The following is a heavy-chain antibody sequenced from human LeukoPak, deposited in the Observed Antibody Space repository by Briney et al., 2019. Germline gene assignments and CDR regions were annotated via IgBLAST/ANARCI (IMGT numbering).Heavy chain of an antibody. Sequence: SETLSLTCAVYGGSFSDYYWSWIRQPPGKGLEWIGYIYNSGSTNSNPSLKSRVTISVDKSKNQFSLKLSSVTAADTAVYYCSRLAPYPGVWASDYWGQGTLVTVSS. V-gene: IGHV4-59*08. D-gene: IGHD6-13*01. CDR3: SRLAPYPGVWASDY. CDR2: IYNSGST. J-gene: IGHJ4*02. CDR1: GGSFSDYY.